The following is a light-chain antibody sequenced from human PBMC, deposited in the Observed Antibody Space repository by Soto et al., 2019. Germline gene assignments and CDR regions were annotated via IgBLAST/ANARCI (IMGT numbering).Light chain of an antibody. CDR1: QSINIW. V-gene: IGKV1-5*03. J-gene: IGKJ1*01. CDR3: QQYNDYWT. CDR2: KAS. Sequence: DTQMTQSPSTLSASVGDRVTITCRASQSINIWLAWYQQKPGRAPKLLIYKASTLESGVPSRFSGSGSGTEFTLTINSLQPDDFATYYCQQYNDYWTFGQGTKVEIK.